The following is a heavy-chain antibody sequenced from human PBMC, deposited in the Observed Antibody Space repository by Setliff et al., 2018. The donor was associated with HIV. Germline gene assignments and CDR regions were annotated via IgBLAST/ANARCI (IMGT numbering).Heavy chain of an antibody. V-gene: IGHV4-61*09. CDR3: ASQPAYSTDWYPPGYFDY. D-gene: IGHD6-19*01. Sequence: SETLSLTCTISGGSISSGSYYWSWIRQPAGKGLEWIGHIYTSGTANYNPSLRSRLTISVDTSKNQFSLKLNSVTAADTAVYYCASQPAYSTDWYPPGYFDYWGQGTLVTVSS. J-gene: IGHJ4*02. CDR1: GGSISSGSYY. CDR2: IYTSGTA.